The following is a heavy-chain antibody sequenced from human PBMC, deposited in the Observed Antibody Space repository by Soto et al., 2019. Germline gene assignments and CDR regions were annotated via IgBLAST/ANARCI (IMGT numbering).Heavy chain of an antibody. CDR3: ARRVLLRYFAWFSPGGFDP. CDR1: GCSISSSSYY. D-gene: IGHD3-9*01. J-gene: IGHJ5*02. CDR2: IFYSGST. V-gene: IGHV4-39*01. Sequence: SDPLNLTCTISGCSISSSSYYGGGIRQPPGKGLEWIGSIFYSGSTYYNPSLKSRVTISVDTSKNQFSLKLSSVTAADTAVHYCARRVLLRYFAWFSPGGFDPWGQGNLVT.